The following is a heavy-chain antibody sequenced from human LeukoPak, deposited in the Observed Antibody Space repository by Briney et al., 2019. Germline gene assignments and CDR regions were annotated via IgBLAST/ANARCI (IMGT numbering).Heavy chain of an antibody. CDR3: AKGEYYDSSGSSDY. CDR1: GFTFSSYG. CDR2: ISGSGGST. Sequence: PGGSLRLSCAASGFTFSSYGMSWVRQAPGKGLEWVSAISGSGGSTYYADSVKGRFTISRDNSKNTLYLQMNSLRAEDTAVYYRAKGEYYDSSGSSDYWGQGTLVTVSS. D-gene: IGHD3-22*01. J-gene: IGHJ4*02. V-gene: IGHV3-23*01.